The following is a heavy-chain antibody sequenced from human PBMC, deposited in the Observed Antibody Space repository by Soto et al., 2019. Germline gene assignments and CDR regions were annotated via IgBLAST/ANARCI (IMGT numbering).Heavy chain of an antibody. D-gene: IGHD4-17*01. V-gene: IGHV1-24*01. J-gene: IGHJ3*01. CDR2: FDPEDGET. CDR3: ATKSLDYGDYVGAFDL. Sequence: ASVKVSGKVSGYTVTEVSMPWVRKAPGKGHEWMGGFDPEDGETIYAQKFQGRVTMTEDTSTDTACMELSSLRSFYTAVYSSATKSLDYGDYVGAFDLWG. CDR1: GYTVTEVS.